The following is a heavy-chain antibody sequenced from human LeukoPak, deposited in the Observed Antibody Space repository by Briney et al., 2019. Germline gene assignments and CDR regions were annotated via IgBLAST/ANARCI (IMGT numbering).Heavy chain of an antibody. CDR3: AIILANVGGLFDY. D-gene: IGHD1-26*01. CDR2: FYYSEST. CDR1: GDSLSISSDY. V-gene: IGHV4-39*01. Sequence: SETLSLTCTLSGDSLSISSDYSGWVRQPRGEGLGWIERFYYSESTCNNPSRKIRVTISVDKSKTQLSMKLSSVTDADTAVYYCAIILANVGGLFDYWGQGTLVTVSS. J-gene: IGHJ4*02.